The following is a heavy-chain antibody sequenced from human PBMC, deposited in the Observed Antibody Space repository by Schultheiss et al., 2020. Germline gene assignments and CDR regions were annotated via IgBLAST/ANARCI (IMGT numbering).Heavy chain of an antibody. CDR3: VRQRRARRGAFDI. V-gene: IGHV4-34*01. Sequence: SETLSLTCAVYGGSFSGYYWSWIRQPPGKGLEWIGEINHSGSTNYNPSLKSRVTISVDTSKNQFSLKLSSVTAADTAVYYCVRQRRARRGAFDIWGQGTMVTVSS. J-gene: IGHJ3*02. CDR2: INHSGST. D-gene: IGHD1-1*01. CDR1: GGSFSGYY.